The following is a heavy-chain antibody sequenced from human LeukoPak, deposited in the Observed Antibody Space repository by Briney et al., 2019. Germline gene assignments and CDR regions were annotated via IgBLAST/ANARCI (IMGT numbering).Heavy chain of an antibody. D-gene: IGHD2-21*02. CDR2: IGGEGGGI. V-gene: IGHV3-23*01. CDR1: GFSFSSYV. J-gene: IGHJ4*02. CDR3: ARPPVVVTAIPAGFDY. Sequence: PGGSLRLSCAASGFSFSSYVMTWVRQAPGKGLEWVSVIGGEGGGIQYADSVKGRFTISRDNSKNTLYLQMNSLRAEDTAVYYCARPPVVVTAIPAGFDYWGQGTLVTVSS.